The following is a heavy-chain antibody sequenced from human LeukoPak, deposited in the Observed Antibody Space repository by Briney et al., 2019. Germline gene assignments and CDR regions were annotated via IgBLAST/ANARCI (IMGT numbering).Heavy chain of an antibody. D-gene: IGHD3-9*01. Sequence: RASVRLSCAASGFIFRNYAMSWVRQAPGKGLEWVSAITGSGDTTYYADSVKGRFTITRDNSKNTLYVEMNTLRAEDTAVYYCTKWGDYDILTGYNVADFWGQGKLVTASS. CDR2: ITGSGDTT. J-gene: IGHJ4*02. CDR3: TKWGDYDILTGYNVADF. CDR1: GFIFRNYA. V-gene: IGHV3-23*01.